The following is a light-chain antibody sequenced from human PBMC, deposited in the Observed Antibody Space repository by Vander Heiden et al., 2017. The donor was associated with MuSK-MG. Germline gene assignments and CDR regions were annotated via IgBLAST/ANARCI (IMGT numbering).Light chain of an antibody. Sequence: SYVLTQPSSMSVAPGQTARMTCGGNNIETKSVHGYQQKPAQAPLLVIFDDGDRPSGIPGRFSGSNSGNTATVSISGVEVGDEADYFCQVWDRSIDHPVFGGGTRLTVL. CDR3: QVWDRSIDHPV. V-gene: IGLV3-21*02. CDR2: DDG. CDR1: NIETKS. J-gene: IGLJ2*01.